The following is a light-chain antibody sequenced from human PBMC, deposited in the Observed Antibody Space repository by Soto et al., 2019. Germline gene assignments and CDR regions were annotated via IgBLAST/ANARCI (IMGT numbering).Light chain of an antibody. J-gene: IGLJ2*01. Sequence: QSALTQPASVSGFPGQSITISCTGTDSDVGGYDYVSWYQQHPGKAPKLMIYGVTNRPSGVSSRFSGSKSGNTASLTISGLQADDEANYYCSSFTSSTNPHVVFGGGTKLTVL. CDR1: DSDVGGYDY. CDR2: GVT. V-gene: IGLV2-14*01. CDR3: SSFTSSTNPHVV.